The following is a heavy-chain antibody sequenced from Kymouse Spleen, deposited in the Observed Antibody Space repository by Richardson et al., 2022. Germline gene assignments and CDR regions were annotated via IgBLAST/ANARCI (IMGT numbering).Heavy chain of an antibody. Sequence: QVQLQQWGAGLLKPSETLSLTCAVYGGSFSGYYWSWIRQPPGKGLEWIGEINHSGSTNYNPSLKSRVTISVDTSKNQFSLKLSSVTAADTAVYYCARGVGATGYFQHWGQGTLVTVSS. CDR1: GGSFSGYY. J-gene: IGHJ1*01. D-gene: IGHD1-26*01. V-gene: IGHV4-34*01. CDR2: INHSGST. CDR3: ARGVGATGYFQH.